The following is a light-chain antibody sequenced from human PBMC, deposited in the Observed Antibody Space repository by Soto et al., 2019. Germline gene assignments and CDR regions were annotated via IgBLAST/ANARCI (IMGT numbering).Light chain of an antibody. CDR3: QQYNSYS. Sequence: EMVMTQSPATLSVSPGERATLSCRASQSLSSNLAWYQQKPGQAPRLLIYGASTRATGIPSRFSGSGSGTEFTLTISSLQPDDFATYYCQQYNSYSFGHGTKVDIK. V-gene: IGKV3-15*01. CDR1: QSLSSN. CDR2: GAS. J-gene: IGKJ1*01.